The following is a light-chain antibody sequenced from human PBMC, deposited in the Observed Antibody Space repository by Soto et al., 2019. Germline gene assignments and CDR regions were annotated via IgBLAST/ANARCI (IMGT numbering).Light chain of an antibody. CDR3: QQYNNWPRT. V-gene: IGKV3-15*01. CDR2: DTS. Sequence: EVVMTQSPATLSVSPGERATLSCRASQTVRSNLAWYQQRPGQAPRLLISDTSTRATGVPARFSGSGSGTESTLTISSLQSEDFAVYYCQQYNNWPRTFGQGTKVDIK. J-gene: IGKJ1*01. CDR1: QTVRSN.